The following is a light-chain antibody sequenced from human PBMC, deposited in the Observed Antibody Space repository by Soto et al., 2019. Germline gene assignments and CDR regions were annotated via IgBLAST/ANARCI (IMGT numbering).Light chain of an antibody. CDR1: QSVTSSF. J-gene: IGKJ1*01. Sequence: EIVLTQSPGTLSLSPGERATLSCRASQSVTSSFLAWYQQKPGQAPRLLIYGASSRATGIPDRFSGSGSGADFTRTIRGLAPEDFAVYYCQQYGSSRWTLGQGTKVEI. CDR2: GAS. CDR3: QQYGSSRWT. V-gene: IGKV3-20*01.